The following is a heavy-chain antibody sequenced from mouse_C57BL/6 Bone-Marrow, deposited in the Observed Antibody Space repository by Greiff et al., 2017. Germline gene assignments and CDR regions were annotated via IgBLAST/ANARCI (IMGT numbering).Heavy chain of an antibody. CDR1: GFTFSSYA. CDR2: ISDGGSYT. Sequence: EVQVVESGGGLVKPGGSLKLSCEASGFTFSSYAMSWVRQTPEKRLEWVATISDGGSYTYYPDHVKGRFTISRDNAKNNLYLQMSHLKSEDTAMYYYARGLYQAWFAYWGQGTLVTVSA. D-gene: IGHD6-1*01. CDR3: ARGLYQAWFAY. V-gene: IGHV5-4*01. J-gene: IGHJ3*01.